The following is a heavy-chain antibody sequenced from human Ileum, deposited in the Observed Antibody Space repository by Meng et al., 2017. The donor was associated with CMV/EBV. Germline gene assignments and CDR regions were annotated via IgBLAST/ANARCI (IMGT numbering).Heavy chain of an antibody. CDR1: SISSGGYY. V-gene: IGHV4-31*02. CDR2: IYYSGST. CDR3: ARAGLTRYYYDSSGYYD. J-gene: IGHJ4*02. Sequence: SISSGGYYWSWIRQHPGKGLEWIGYIYYSGSTYYNPSLKSRVTISVDTSKNQFSLKLSSVTAADTAVYYCARAGLTRYYYDSSGYYDWGQGTLAPSPQ. D-gene: IGHD3-22*01.